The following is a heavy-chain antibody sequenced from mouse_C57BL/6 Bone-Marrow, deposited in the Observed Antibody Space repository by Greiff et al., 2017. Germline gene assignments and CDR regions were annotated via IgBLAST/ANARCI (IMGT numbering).Heavy chain of an antibody. Sequence: QVHVKQPGAELVKPGASVKLSCKASGYTFTSYWMHWVKQRPGRGLGWIGRIDPNSGGTKYNEKFKSKATLTVDKPSSTAYMQLSSLTSEDSAVYYCAREGYYGSRSFDYWGQGTTLTVSS. CDR2: IDPNSGGT. CDR3: AREGYYGSRSFDY. J-gene: IGHJ2*01. D-gene: IGHD1-1*01. CDR1: GYTFTSYW. V-gene: IGHV1-72*01.